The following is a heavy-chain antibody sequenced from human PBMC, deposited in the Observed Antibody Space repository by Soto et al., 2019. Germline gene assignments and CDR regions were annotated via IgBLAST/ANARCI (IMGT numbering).Heavy chain of an antibody. D-gene: IGHD2-8*02. J-gene: IGHJ4*02. CDR2: IIPISGTT. CDR1: GGTFNNYA. CDR3: SRWGGLYCSGAVCFNKPFDY. Sequence: QVQLVQAGAEVKRPESSMKVSCKPSGGTFNNYAINWVRQAPGQGLEWMGAIIPISGTTKYAQKFQGRVTITANKSTGTVYMDLRSLSSEDTAVYYCSRWGGLYCSGAVCFNKPFDYWGQGTLVTVSS. V-gene: IGHV1-69*06.